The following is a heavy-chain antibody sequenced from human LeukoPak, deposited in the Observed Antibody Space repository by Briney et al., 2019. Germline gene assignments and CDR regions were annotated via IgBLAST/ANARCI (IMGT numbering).Heavy chain of an antibody. CDR3: AFGSGPYWAFDI. CDR1: GYTFTSYD. V-gene: IGHV1-8*01. Sequence: ASVKVSCKASGYTFTSYDINWVRQATGQGLEWMGWMNPNSGSTGYAQKFQGRVTMTRNTSISTAYMELSSLRSEDTAVYYCAFGSGPYWAFDIWGQGTMVTVSS. D-gene: IGHD2-15*01. J-gene: IGHJ3*02. CDR2: MNPNSGST.